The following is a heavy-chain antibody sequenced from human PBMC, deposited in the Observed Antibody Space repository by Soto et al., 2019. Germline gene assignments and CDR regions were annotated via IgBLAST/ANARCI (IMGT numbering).Heavy chain of an antibody. Sequence: PSETLSLTCTVSGGSISSYYWSWIRQPPGKGLEWIGYIYYSGSTNYNPSLKSRVTISVDTSKNQFSLKLSSVTAADTAVYYCARTGWDRDFWSGYSDYWGRGTLVTVSS. D-gene: IGHD3-3*01. CDR3: ARTGWDRDFWSGYSDY. CDR1: GGSISSYY. J-gene: IGHJ4*02. CDR2: IYYSGST. V-gene: IGHV4-59*08.